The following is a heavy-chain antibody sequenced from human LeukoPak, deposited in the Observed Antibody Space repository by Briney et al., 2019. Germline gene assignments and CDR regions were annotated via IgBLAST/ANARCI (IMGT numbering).Heavy chain of an antibody. CDR2: IYDSGST. J-gene: IGHJ3*02. D-gene: IGHD2-15*01. CDR1: GGSIGSHY. CDR3: ARDCSGGSCYGAFDI. V-gene: IGHV4-30-4*01. Sequence: SETLSLTCTVSGGSIGSHYWSWIRQPPGKGLEWIGYIYDSGSTYYNPSLKSRITISVDTSENRFSLKLSSVTATDTAVYYCARDCSGGSCYGAFDIWGQGTMVTVSS.